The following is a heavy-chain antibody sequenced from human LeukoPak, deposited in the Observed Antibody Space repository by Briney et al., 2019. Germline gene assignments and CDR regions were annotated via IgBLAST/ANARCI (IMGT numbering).Heavy chain of an antibody. CDR2: INHSGST. Sequence: SETLSLTCAVYGGSFSGYYWSWIRQPPGKGLEWIGEINHSGSTNYNPSLKSRVTISVDTSKNQFSLKLSSVTAADTAVYYCARAPRVDYYDSSGYYHFDAFDIWGQGTMVTVS. J-gene: IGHJ3*02. D-gene: IGHD3-22*01. V-gene: IGHV4-34*01. CDR3: ARAPRVDYYDSSGYYHFDAFDI. CDR1: GGSFSGYY.